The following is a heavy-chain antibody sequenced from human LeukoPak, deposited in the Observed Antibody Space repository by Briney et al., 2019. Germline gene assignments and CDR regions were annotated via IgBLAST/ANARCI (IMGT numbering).Heavy chain of an antibody. Sequence: PGGSLRLSCAASGFTFSDYNMNLVRQAPGKGLEWVSYITDSGNTIHYADSVKGRFTISRDNAKNSLYLQMNSLRAEDTAVYYCARSIGLTGGGVDVWGQGTTVTVSS. V-gene: IGHV3-11*01. D-gene: IGHD3-9*01. J-gene: IGHJ6*02. CDR3: ARSIGLTGGGVDV. CDR1: GFTFSDYN. CDR2: ITDSGNTI.